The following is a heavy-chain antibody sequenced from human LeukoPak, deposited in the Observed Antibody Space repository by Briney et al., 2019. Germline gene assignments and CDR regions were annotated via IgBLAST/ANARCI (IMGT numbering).Heavy chain of an antibody. CDR2: ISSSSSYI. D-gene: IGHD2-15*01. J-gene: IGHJ3*02. CDR3: ARQYCSGGSCYVDAFDI. V-gene: IGHV3-21*01. Sequence: PGGSLRLSCAASGFTFSSYSMNWVRQASGKGLEWVSSISSSSSYIYYADSVKGRFTISRDNAKNSLYLQMNSLRAEDTAVYYCARQYCSGGSCYVDAFDIWGQGTMVTVSS. CDR1: GFTFSSYS.